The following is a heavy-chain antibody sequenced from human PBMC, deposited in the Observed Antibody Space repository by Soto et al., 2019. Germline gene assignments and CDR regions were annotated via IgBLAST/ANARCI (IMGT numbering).Heavy chain of an antibody. CDR2: ISYDGSTK. CDR1: GFTFNNYG. D-gene: IGHD6-25*01. J-gene: IGHJ6*02. V-gene: IGHV3-30*18. Sequence: GGSLRLSCAASGFTFNNYGMHWVRQAPGKGLEWVAVISYDGSTKYYADSVKGRFTISRDNSKNTLFLQMNSLGAEDTAVFYCAKDRSIAAATRDHFYYYGMDVWGQGTTVTVSS. CDR3: AKDRSIAAATRDHFYYYGMDV.